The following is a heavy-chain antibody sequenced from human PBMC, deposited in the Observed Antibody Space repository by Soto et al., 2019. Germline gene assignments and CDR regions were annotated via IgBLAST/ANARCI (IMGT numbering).Heavy chain of an antibody. V-gene: IGHV4-4*02. CDR3: ERVERWLQNFDY. J-gene: IGHJ4*02. CDR2: IYHSGST. CDR1: GGSISSSNW. D-gene: IGHD5-12*01. Sequence: SETLSLTCAVSGGSISSSNWWSWVRQPPGKGLEWIGEIYHSGSTNYNPSLKSRVTISVDKSKNQFSLKLSSVTAADTAVYYCERVERWLQNFDYCGQGTLVTVSS.